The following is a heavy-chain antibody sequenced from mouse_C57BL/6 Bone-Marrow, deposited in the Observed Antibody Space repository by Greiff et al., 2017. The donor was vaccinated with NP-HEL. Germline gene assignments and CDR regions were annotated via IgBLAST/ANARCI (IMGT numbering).Heavy chain of an antibody. CDR1: GYTFTSYT. CDR3: SRADYDYDWYFDV. Sequence: VQLQQSGAELASPGASVKMSCKASGYTFTSYTMHWVKQRPGQGLEWIGYINPSSGYTKYNQKFKDKATLTADKSSSTAYMHLSSLTSEDSAVYYCSRADYDYDWYFDVWGTGTTVTVSS. J-gene: IGHJ1*03. CDR2: INPSSGYT. V-gene: IGHV1-4*01. D-gene: IGHD2-4*01.